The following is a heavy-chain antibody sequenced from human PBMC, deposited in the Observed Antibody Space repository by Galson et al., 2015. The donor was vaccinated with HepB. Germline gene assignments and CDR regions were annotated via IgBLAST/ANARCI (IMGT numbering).Heavy chain of an antibody. Sequence: SLRLSCAASGFTFSSYSMNWVRQAPGKGLEWVSSISSSSSYIYYADSVKGRFTISRDNAKNSLYLQMNSLRAEDTAVYYCARNGDYLHEPDAFDIWGQGTMVTVSS. D-gene: IGHD4-17*01. CDR2: ISSSSSYI. CDR3: ARNGDYLHEPDAFDI. CDR1: GFTFSSYS. V-gene: IGHV3-21*01. J-gene: IGHJ3*02.